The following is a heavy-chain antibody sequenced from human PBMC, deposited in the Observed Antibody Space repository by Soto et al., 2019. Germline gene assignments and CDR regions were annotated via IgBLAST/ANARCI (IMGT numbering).Heavy chain of an antibody. CDR3: GRGSGLNRFDP. J-gene: IGHJ5*02. CDR1: GYTFTSYA. CDR2: INAGNGNT. D-gene: IGHD3-10*01. Sequence: QVQLVQSGAEVKKPGASVKVSCKASGYTFTSYAMHWVRQAPGQRFEWMGWINAGNGNTKYSQKFQGRVTITRDTSASTGDMELSSLRSEDTAVYYCGRGSGLNRFDPWGEGTLVTVSS. V-gene: IGHV1-3*01.